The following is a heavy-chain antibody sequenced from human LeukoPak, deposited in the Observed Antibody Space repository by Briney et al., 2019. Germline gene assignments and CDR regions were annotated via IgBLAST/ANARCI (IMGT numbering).Heavy chain of an antibody. CDR2: TNSGGTST. CDR3: AKQSYARSLGE. D-gene: IGHD2-8*01. CDR1: GFPFSDFS. J-gene: IGHJ4*02. Sequence: GGSLRLSCATSGFPFSDFSMSWVRQAPGKGLEWISTTNSGGTSTYYAESVKGRFTISRDNSKNTLYLQMSSLRVEDTAVYYCAKQSYARSLGEGGSGTLVSVSS. V-gene: IGHV3-23*01.